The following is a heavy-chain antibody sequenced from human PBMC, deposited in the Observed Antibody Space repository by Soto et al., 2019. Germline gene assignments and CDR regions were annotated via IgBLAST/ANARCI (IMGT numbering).Heavy chain of an antibody. CDR1: GCSISIVYYY. CDR2: IYYSGNT. CDR3: ASSSLYGVDV. J-gene: IGHJ6*04. Sequence: PSETLSLTCSLSGCSISIVYYYWSWIRQPPGKGLEWIGNIYYSGNTYYNPSLKNRLIISIDTSKNQLYLKVGSVTAADTAPYYCASSSLYGVDVWGEGTTVTVYS. V-gene: IGHV4-30-4*01.